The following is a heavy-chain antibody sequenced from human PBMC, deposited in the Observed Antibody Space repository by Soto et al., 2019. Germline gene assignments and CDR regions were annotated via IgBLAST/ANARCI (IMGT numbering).Heavy chain of an antibody. Sequence: QVQLVQSGAEVKKPGSSVKVSCRASGGTFSSHTLNWVRQAPGQGLEWMGWIIPIFGTANYAQKIQGRVTITADETTSTVSMELSSLRSEDTAVDYCARVDNSGSYSNYFDYWGQGTLVTVSS. D-gene: IGHD1-26*01. J-gene: IGHJ4*02. CDR3: ARVDNSGSYSNYFDY. CDR2: IIPIFGTA. CDR1: GGTFSSHT. V-gene: IGHV1-69*12.